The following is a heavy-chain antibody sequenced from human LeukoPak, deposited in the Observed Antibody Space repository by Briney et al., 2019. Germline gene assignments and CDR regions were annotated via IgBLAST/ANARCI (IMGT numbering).Heavy chain of an antibody. Sequence: GGSLRLSCAASGFTFSSYGMHWVRQAPGKGLEWVAVISYDGSNKYYADSVKGRFTISRDNSKNTLYLQMNSLRAEDTAVYYCAKGHSSSWYYFDYWGQGTLVTVSS. D-gene: IGHD6-13*01. CDR1: GFTFSSYG. J-gene: IGHJ4*02. CDR3: AKGHSSSWYYFDY. CDR2: ISYDGSNK. V-gene: IGHV3-30*18.